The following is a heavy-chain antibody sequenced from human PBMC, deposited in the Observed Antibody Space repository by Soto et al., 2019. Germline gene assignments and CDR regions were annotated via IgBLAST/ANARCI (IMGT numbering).Heavy chain of an antibody. CDR2: ISVYNGIT. Sequence: QVQLVQSGAEVKKPGASVKVSCKASGYTFSSHVISWVRQAPGQGLEWMGWISVYNGITNYAQKLQGRVTMTTDTSTSTAYMEVRSLSSDDTAVYYCARHHSGVFAPLDYWGQGTLVTVSS. D-gene: IGHD6-13*01. J-gene: IGHJ4*02. CDR3: ARHHSGVFAPLDY. CDR1: GYTFSSHV. V-gene: IGHV1-18*01.